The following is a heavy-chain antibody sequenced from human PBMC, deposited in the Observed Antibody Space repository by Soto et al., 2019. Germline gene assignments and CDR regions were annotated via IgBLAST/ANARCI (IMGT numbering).Heavy chain of an antibody. J-gene: IGHJ3*02. CDR3: ASRIEVAVAAFDI. V-gene: IGHV4-39*01. Sequence: SETLSLTCTVSGGSISSSSYYWGWIRQPPGKGLEWIGSIYYSGSTYYNPSLKSRVTISVDTSKNQFSLKLSSVTAADTAVYYCASRIEVAVAAFDIWGQGTMVTVSS. D-gene: IGHD6-19*01. CDR2: IYYSGST. CDR1: GGSISSSSYY.